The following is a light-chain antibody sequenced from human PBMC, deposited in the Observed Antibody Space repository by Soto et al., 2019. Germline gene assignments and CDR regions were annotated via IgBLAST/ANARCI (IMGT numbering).Light chain of an antibody. CDR3: QQRGDWPLYT. Sequence: IQLTQSPSSLSASVGDRVTITCRASQGISSYLVWYQQKPGKAPKVLIYAASTLQSGVPSRFSGSGSGTDFTLTISSLQPEDFAVYYCQQRGDWPLYTFGQGSRLEIK. CDR2: AAS. J-gene: IGKJ2*01. V-gene: IGKV1-9*01. CDR1: QGISSY.